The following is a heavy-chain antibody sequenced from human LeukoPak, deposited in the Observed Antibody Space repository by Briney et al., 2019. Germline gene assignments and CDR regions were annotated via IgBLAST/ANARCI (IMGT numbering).Heavy chain of an antibody. V-gene: IGHV3-30*18. Sequence: GGSLRLSCAASGFTFSSYGMHWVRQAPGKGLEWVAVISYDGSNKYYADSVKGRFTISRDNSKNTLYLQMNSLRAEDTAVYYCAKQLRPYYYYYGMDVWGRGTTVTVSS. CDR3: AKQLRPYYYYYGMDV. CDR2: ISYDGSNK. D-gene: IGHD3-10*01. CDR1: GFTFSSYG. J-gene: IGHJ6*02.